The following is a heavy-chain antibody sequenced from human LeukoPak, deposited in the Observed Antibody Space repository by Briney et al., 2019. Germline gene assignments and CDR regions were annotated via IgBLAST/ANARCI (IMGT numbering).Heavy chain of an antibody. CDR3: ARDLGYYRADY. CDR1: RFTFSSYW. Sequence: GRSLRLSCAASRFTFSSYWMSWVRQAPGKGLEWVANIKGDGSDNHYVDSVRGRFTISRDNAKNSLYLQMNSLRAEDTAVYYCARDLGYYRADYWGQGTLVTVSS. J-gene: IGHJ4*02. CDR2: IKGDGSDN. V-gene: IGHV3-7*04. D-gene: IGHD1-26*01.